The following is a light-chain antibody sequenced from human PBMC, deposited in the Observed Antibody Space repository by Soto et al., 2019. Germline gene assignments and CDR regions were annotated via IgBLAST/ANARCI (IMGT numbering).Light chain of an antibody. J-gene: IGLJ2*01. CDR1: SSNIGNNY. CDR3: GTWDSTLNAEV. Sequence: QSVLTQPPSVSAAPGQKVTISCFGSSSNIGNNYVAWYQQLPGTAPKLLIYDNTKRPSGIPDRFSGSKSGTSATLGITGLQTGDEADYYCGTWDSTLNAEVFGGGTKLTVL. V-gene: IGLV1-51*01. CDR2: DNT.